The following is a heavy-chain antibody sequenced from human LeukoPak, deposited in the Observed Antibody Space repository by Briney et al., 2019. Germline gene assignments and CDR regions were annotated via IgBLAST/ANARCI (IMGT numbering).Heavy chain of an antibody. V-gene: IGHV3-48*01. J-gene: IGHJ4*02. CDR2: ISRSGSTI. D-gene: IGHD3-10*01. CDR3: ARDQYGLGYGSLFDY. CDR1: GFTFSSYS. Sequence: GGSLRLSCAASGFTFSSYSMNWVRQAPGKGLEGISDISRSGSTIHYADSVKGRFTISRDNSKNTLYLEMNSLRAEDTAVYYCARDQYGLGYGSLFDYWGQGTLVTVSS.